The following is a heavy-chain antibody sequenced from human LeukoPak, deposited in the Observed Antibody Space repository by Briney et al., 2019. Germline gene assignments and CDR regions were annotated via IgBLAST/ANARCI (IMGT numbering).Heavy chain of an antibody. V-gene: IGHV4-59*01. CDR2: IYYSGST. D-gene: IGHD3-9*01. Sequence: SETLSLTCTVSGGSISSYYWSWIRQPPGKGLEWIGYIYYSGSTNYNPSLKSRVTISVDTSKNQFSLKLSSVTAADTAVYYCARGRGVLRYFDWLSYGMDVWGQGTTVTVSS. CDR3: ARGRGVLRYFDWLSYGMDV. J-gene: IGHJ6*02. CDR1: GGSISSYY.